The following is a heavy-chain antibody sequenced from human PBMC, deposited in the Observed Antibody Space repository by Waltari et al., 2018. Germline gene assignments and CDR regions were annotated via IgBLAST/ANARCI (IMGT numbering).Heavy chain of an antibody. CDR1: GYTLPELS. CDR2: FDPEDGET. D-gene: IGHD2-2*01. V-gene: IGHV1-24*01. Sequence: QVQLVQSGAEVKKPGASVTVSCKVSGYTLPELSMHWVRQAPGNGLEWMGGFDPEDGETIYAQKFQGRVTMTEDTSTDTAYMELSSLRSEDTAVYYCATGGVNVVPAALNLDYWGQGTLVTVSS. J-gene: IGHJ4*02. CDR3: ATGGVNVVPAALNLDY.